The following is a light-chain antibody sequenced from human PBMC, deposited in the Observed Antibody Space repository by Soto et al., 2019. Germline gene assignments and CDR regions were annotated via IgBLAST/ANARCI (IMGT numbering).Light chain of an antibody. CDR3: QQYGSSPWT. J-gene: IGKJ1*01. CDR2: GAS. Sequence: ENVLTQSPATLSLSPGEGATLSCRASQSINTYLAWYQQKPGQAPRLLIYGASSRATGIPDRFSGSGSGTDFTLTISRLEPEDFAVYYCQQYGSSPWTFGQGTKVDIK. V-gene: IGKV3-20*01. CDR1: QSINTY.